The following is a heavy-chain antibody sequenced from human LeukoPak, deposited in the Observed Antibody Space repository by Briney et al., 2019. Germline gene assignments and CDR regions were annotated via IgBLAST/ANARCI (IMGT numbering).Heavy chain of an antibody. V-gene: IGHV3-48*01. CDR3: AKDPWRAAQLYNWFDP. CDR2: ISSSSSTI. D-gene: IGHD1-1*01. Sequence: GGSLRLSCAASGFTFSSYRMTWVRQAPGKGLEWVSYISSSSSTIYYADSVKGRFTISRDNSKNTLYLQMNSLRAEDTAVYYCAKDPWRAAQLYNWFDPWGQETLVTVSS. CDR1: GFTFSSYR. J-gene: IGHJ5*02.